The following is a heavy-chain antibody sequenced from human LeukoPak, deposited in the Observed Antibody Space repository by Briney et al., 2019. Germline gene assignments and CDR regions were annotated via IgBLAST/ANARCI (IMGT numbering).Heavy chain of an antibody. Sequence: ASVTVSCTASGYTFTGYYMHWVRQAPGQGLEWMGWINPNSGGTNYAQKFQGRVTMTRDTSISTAHMELSRLRSDDTAVYYCALIVATIDAFDIWGQGTMVTVSS. CDR2: INPNSGGT. CDR3: ALIVATIDAFDI. V-gene: IGHV1-2*02. D-gene: IGHD5-12*01. J-gene: IGHJ3*02. CDR1: GYTFTGYY.